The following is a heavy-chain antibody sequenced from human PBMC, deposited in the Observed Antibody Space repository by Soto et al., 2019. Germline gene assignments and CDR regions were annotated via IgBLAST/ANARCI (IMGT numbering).Heavy chain of an antibody. V-gene: IGHV3-23*01. D-gene: IGHD1-26*01. J-gene: IGHJ3*02. CDR1: GFTFSSYA. CDR3: AKAGIVGARGAFDI. Sequence: EVQLLESGGGLVQPGGSLRLSCAASGFTFSSYAMSWVRQAPGKGLEWVSAISGSGGSTYYADSEKGRFTISRDNSKNTVYLPMNSLGAEDTAVYYCAKAGIVGARGAFDIWGQGTMVTVSS. CDR2: ISGSGGST.